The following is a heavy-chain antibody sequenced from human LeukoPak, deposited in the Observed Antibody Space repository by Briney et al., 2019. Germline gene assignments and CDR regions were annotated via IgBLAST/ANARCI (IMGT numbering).Heavy chain of an antibody. Sequence: ASVKVSCKASGYTFTGYYMHWVRQAPGQGLEWMGWINPNSGGTNYAQKFQGRVTMTRDTSISTAYMELSRLRSDDTAVYYCARTRGGIAVAGTWAFAIWGQGTMVTVSS. CDR2: INPNSGGT. J-gene: IGHJ3*02. CDR1: GYTFTGYY. V-gene: IGHV1-2*02. D-gene: IGHD6-19*01. CDR3: ARTRGGIAVAGTWAFAI.